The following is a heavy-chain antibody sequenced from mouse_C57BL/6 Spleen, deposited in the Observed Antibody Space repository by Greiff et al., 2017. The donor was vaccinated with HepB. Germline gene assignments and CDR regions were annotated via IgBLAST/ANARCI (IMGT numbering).Heavy chain of an antibody. V-gene: IGHV1-82*01. CDR1: GHAFSSSW. Sequence: QVQLQQSGPELVKPGASVKISCKASGHAFSSSWMNWVKQRPGKGLEWIGRIYPGDGDTNYNGKFKGKATLTADKSSSTAYMQLSSLTSEDSAVYFCARKGYYYGSALEFAYWGQGTLVTVSA. CDR2: IYPGDGDT. D-gene: IGHD1-1*01. CDR3: ARKGYYYGSALEFAY. J-gene: IGHJ3*01.